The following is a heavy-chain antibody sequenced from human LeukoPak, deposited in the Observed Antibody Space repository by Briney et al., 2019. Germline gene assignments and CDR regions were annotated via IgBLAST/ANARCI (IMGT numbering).Heavy chain of an antibody. V-gene: IGHV3-48*04. Sequence: GGSLRLSCAASGFTFSSYSMNWVRQAPGKGLEWVSYISSSSSTIYYADSVKGRFTISRDNAKNSLCLQMNSLGPEDTAVYYCARDPYSGNYGNYYYYYMDVWGKGTTVTISS. J-gene: IGHJ6*03. CDR2: ISSSSSTI. CDR3: ARDPYSGNYGNYYYYYMDV. CDR1: GFTFSSYS. D-gene: IGHD1-26*01.